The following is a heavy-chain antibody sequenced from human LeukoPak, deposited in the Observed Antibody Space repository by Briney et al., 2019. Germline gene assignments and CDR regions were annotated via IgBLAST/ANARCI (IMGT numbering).Heavy chain of an antibody. D-gene: IGHD3-22*01. CDR2: INQDGSEK. J-gene: IGHJ4*02. Sequence: GGSLRLSCAASGFTFSSYWMSWVRQAPGKGLEWVANINQDGSEKNYVDSVKGRFTISRDNAKNSLHLQMNSLRAEDTAIYYCAYGKNYDSSGSLFDYWAREPWSPSPQ. CDR3: AYGKNYDSSGSLFDY. CDR1: GFTFSSYW. V-gene: IGHV3-7*01.